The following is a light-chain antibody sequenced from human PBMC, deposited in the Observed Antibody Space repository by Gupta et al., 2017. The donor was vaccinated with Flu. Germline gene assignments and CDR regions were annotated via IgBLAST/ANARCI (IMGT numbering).Light chain of an antibody. CDR2: SNN. V-gene: IGLV1-44*01. CDR3: EAWDDSLNGPNWV. CDR1: SSNIGSNT. J-gene: IGLJ3*02. Sequence: QSVLTQPPSASGTPGQRVTISCSGSSSNIGSNTVNWYQQLPGTAPKLLIYSNNQRPSGVPDRFSGSKSGTSASLAISGLQSEEEADDYCEAWDDSLNGPNWVFGGGTKLTVL.